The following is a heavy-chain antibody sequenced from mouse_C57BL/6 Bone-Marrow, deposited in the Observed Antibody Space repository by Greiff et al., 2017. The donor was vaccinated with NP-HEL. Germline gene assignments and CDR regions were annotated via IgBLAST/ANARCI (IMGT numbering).Heavy chain of an antibody. J-gene: IGHJ3*01. D-gene: IGHD1-1*01. CDR2: INPNYGTT. Sequence: EVKLMESGPELVKPGASVKISCKASGYSFTDYNMNWVKQSNGKSLEWIGVINPNYGTTSYNQKFKGKATLTVDQSSSTAYMQLNSLTSEDSAVYYCAPYGSRAWFAYWGQGTLVTVSA. V-gene: IGHV1-39*01. CDR1: GYSFTDYN. CDR3: APYGSRAWFAY.